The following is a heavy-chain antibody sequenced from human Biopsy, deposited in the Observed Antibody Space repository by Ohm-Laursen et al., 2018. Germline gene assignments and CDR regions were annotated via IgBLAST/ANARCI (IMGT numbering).Heavy chain of an antibody. CDR2: INPNSGNA. D-gene: IGHD3-9*01. CDR3: ARVPAYPSIDGYYGLDL. Sequence: SSVKASCKASGGTFINYAISWVRQAPGHGLEWMGWINPNSGNANYAQSFQGRLTVTRDTSISTAYMELTSLTFDDTAIYYCARVPAYPSIDGYYGLDLWGQGTTVIVSS. CDR1: GGTFINYA. J-gene: IGHJ6*02. V-gene: IGHV1-2*02.